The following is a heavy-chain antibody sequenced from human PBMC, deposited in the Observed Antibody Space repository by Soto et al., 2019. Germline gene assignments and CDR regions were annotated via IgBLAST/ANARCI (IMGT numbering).Heavy chain of an antibody. CDR1: GFTFSSYW. V-gene: IGHV3-7*05. CDR2: IKQDGSEK. CDR3: ARGEQRDYYYYYGMDV. Sequence: EVQLVESGGGLVQPGGSLRLSCAASGFTFSSYWMSWVRQAPGKGLEWVANIKQDGSEKYYVDSVKGRFTISRDNAKNSLYLQMNSLRAEDTAVYYCARGEQRDYYYYYGMDVWCQGTTVTVSS. J-gene: IGHJ6*02.